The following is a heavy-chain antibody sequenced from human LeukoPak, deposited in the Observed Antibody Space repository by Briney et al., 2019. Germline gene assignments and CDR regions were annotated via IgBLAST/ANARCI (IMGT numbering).Heavy chain of an antibody. CDR2: ISAYNGNT. CDR3: ARDLRRDCSTTTCYAFDY. D-gene: IGHD2-2*01. V-gene: IGHV1-18*01. CDR1: GYTFTSYG. Sequence: ASVKVSCKASGYTFTSYGISWVRQAPGQGLEWMGWISAYNGNTNYAQKLQGRVTMTTDTSTSTAYMELRSLRSDDTAVYYCARDLRRDCSTTTCYAFDYWGQGTLVTVSS. J-gene: IGHJ4*02.